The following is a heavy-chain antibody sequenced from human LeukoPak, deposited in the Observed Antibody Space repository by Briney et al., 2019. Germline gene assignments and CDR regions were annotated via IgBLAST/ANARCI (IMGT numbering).Heavy chain of an antibody. Sequence: GSLRLSCAGSGFTFSRYAMSWVRQAPGKGLEWVSSISSSSSYIYYADSVKGRFTISRDNAKNSLYLQMNSLRAEDTAVYYCARDHWVIVVNYGMDVWGQGTTVTVSS. V-gene: IGHV3-21*01. J-gene: IGHJ6*02. CDR3: ARDHWVIVVNYGMDV. CDR2: ISSSSSYI. D-gene: IGHD3-22*01. CDR1: GFTFSRYA.